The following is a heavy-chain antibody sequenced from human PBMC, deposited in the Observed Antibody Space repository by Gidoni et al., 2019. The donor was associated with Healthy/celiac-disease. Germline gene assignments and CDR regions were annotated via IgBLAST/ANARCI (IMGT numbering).Heavy chain of an antibody. CDR2: IYSSGST. CDR1: GGCISSSGYY. J-gene: IGHJ5*02. D-gene: IGHD3-22*01. CDR3: ARQGRIVVATNWFDP. Sequence: QLQLQEAGPGLVKPSETLSLTGTGAGGCISSSGYYWGWIRQPPGKGLEWIGSIYSSGSTYSNPSLKRLVTISVYTSMTQFSLKLSSVTAADTAVYSCARQGRIVVATNWFDPWGQGTLVTVSS. V-gene: IGHV4-39*01.